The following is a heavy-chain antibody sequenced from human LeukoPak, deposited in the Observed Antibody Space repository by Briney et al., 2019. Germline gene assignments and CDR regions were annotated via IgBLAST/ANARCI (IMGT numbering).Heavy chain of an antibody. D-gene: IGHD3-22*01. J-gene: IGHJ4*02. CDR2: ISSSGSTI. V-gene: IGHV3-48*03. CDR1: GFTSSSYE. Sequence: PGGSLRLSCAASGFTSSSYEMYWVRQAPGKGLEWVSYISSSGSTIYYADSVKGRFTISRDNAKNSLYLQMNSLRAEDTAVYYCATWGYYDSSGYSPDFDYWGQGTLVTVSS. CDR3: ATWGYYDSSGYSPDFDY.